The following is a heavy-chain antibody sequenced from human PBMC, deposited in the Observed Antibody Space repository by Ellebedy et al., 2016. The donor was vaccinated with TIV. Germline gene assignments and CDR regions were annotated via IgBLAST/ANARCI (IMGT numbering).Heavy chain of an antibody. CDR3: ARAPAVFSGLSRSGYYYGPHYYGIDV. V-gene: IGHV4-39*01. CDR1: GGSTSNTLYY. Sequence: SETLSLXXSVSGGSTSNTLYYWAWIRQAPGKGLEWIGSIYYTGNTYYNPSLKSRVTISVDTSKNQFSLRLSSVTAADTAVYYCARAPAVFSGLSRSGYYYGPHYYGIDVWGHGTTVTVSS. D-gene: IGHD3-22*01. J-gene: IGHJ6*02. CDR2: IYYTGNT.